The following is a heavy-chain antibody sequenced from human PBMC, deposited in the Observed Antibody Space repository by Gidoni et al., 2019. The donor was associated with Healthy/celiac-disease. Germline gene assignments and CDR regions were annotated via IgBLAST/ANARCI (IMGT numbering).Heavy chain of an antibody. D-gene: IGHD6-19*01. V-gene: IGHV4-34*01. CDR1: GGSFSGYY. CDR2: INHSGST. J-gene: IGHJ4*02. Sequence: QVQLQQWGAGLLKPSETLSLTCAVYGGSFSGYYWSWIRQPPGKGLEWIGEINHSGSTNYNPSLKSRVTIAVDTSKNQFSLKMSSVTAAETAVYYCARGRSAVAGIDYWGQGTLVTVSS. CDR3: ARGRSAVAGIDY.